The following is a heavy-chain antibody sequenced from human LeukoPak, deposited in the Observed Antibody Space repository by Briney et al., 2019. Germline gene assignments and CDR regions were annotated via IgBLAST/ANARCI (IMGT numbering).Heavy chain of an antibody. V-gene: IGHV3-48*03. Sequence: GGSLRLSCAASGFTFSSYEMNWVRQAPGKGLEWVSYISSSGSTIYYADSVKGRFTISRDNSKNTLYLQMNSLRAEDTAVYYCAKESVVVPAATTFDYWGQGTLVTVSS. D-gene: IGHD2-2*01. CDR1: GFTFSSYE. J-gene: IGHJ4*02. CDR2: ISSSGSTI. CDR3: AKESVVVPAATTFDY.